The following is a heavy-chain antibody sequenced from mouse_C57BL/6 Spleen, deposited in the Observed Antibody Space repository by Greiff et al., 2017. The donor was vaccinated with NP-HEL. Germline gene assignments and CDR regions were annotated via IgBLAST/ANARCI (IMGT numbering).Heavy chain of an antibody. V-gene: IGHV1-82*01. Sequence: QVQLQQSGPELVKPGASVKISCKASGYAFSSSWMNWVKQRPGKGLEWIGRIYTGDGDTNYNGKFKGKATLTADKSSSTAYMQLSSLTSEDSAVYFCARSGDYGSWFAYWGQGTLVTVSA. J-gene: IGHJ3*01. CDR1: GYAFSSSW. CDR3: ARSGDYGSWFAY. D-gene: IGHD2-4*01. CDR2: IYTGDGDT.